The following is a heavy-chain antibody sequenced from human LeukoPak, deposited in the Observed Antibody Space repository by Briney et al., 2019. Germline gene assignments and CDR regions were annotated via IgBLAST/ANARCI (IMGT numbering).Heavy chain of an antibody. D-gene: IGHD3-10*01. J-gene: IGHJ3*02. V-gene: IGHV3-23*01. CDR3: AKSLFTSAAGSGRASDI. CDR1: GFIFKDFP. Sequence: TGGSLRLSCAVSGFIFKDFPMTWVRQAPGKGLEWLSGISAGGDLTFHADSLKGRFTIFRDNYKNTLYLQMDSLRAEDTAVYYCAKSLFTSAAGSGRASDIWGQGTMVTVSS. CDR2: ISAGGDLT.